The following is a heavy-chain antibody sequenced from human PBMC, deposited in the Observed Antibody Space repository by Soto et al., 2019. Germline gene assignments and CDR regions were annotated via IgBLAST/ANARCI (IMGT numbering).Heavy chain of an antibody. CDR2: ISAYNGNT. J-gene: IGHJ5*02. CDR3: ARERRVGIAAAGRWFDP. V-gene: IGHV1-18*01. D-gene: IGHD6-13*01. Sequence: QVQLVQSGAEVKKPGASVKVSCKASGYTFTSYGISWVRQAPGQGLEWMGWISAYNGNTNDAQKLQGRVTMTTDTSTSTAYMELRSLRSDDTAVYYCARERRVGIAAAGRWFDPWGQGTLVTVSS. CDR1: GYTFTSYG.